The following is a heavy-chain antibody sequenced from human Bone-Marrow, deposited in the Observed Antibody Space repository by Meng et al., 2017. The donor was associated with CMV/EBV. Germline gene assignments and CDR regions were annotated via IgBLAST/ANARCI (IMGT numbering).Heavy chain of an antibody. Sequence: GESLKISCAASGFTFSIYSMNWVRQAPGKGLEWVSYISSSSSTIYYADSVKGRFTISRDNAKNSLYLQMNSLRAEDTAVYYCARERAPLYDFWSGSFHYYYGMDVWGQGTTVTVSS. D-gene: IGHD3-3*01. J-gene: IGHJ6*02. CDR1: GFTFSIYS. CDR2: ISSSSSTI. CDR3: ARERAPLYDFWSGSFHYYYGMDV. V-gene: IGHV3-48*04.